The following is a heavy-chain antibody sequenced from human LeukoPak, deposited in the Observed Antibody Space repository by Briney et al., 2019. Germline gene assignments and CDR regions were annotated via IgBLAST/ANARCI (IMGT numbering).Heavy chain of an antibody. J-gene: IGHJ4*02. V-gene: IGHV3-30*19. CDR2: ISYDGSNK. CDR3: ARDGPRGYDILTGYYDY. Sequence: GGSLRLSCAASGFTFSSYGMHWVRQAPGKGLEWVAVISYDGSNKYYADSVKGRFTISRDNSKNTLYLQMNSLRAEDTAVYYCARDGPRGYDILTGYYDYWGQGTLVTVSS. CDR1: GFTFSSYG. D-gene: IGHD3-9*01.